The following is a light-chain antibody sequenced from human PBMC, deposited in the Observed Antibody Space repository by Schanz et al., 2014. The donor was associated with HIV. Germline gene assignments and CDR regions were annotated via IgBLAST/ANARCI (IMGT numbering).Light chain of an antibody. Sequence: EIVVTQSPGTLSLSPGERASLSCRASQSVTARYLAWYQQKGGQAPRLLIYGASSRATGIPDRFSGSGSGTDFTLTISRLEPEDFAVYYCQQYGGSPTFGQGTKVEIK. V-gene: IGKV3-20*01. CDR2: GAS. CDR1: QSVTARY. CDR3: QQYGGSPT. J-gene: IGKJ1*01.